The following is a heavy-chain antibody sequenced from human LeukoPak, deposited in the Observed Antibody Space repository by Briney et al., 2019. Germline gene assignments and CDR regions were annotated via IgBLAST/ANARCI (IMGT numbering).Heavy chain of an antibody. J-gene: IGHJ4*02. CDR1: GYTFTGYY. CDR3: ARAGGASDSSGWYVFDY. D-gene: IGHD6-19*01. CDR2: INPNSGGT. Sequence: ASVKVSCKASGYTFTGYYLHWVRQAPGQGLEWMGWINPNSGGTNYAQMFQGWVTMTRDTSISTAYMELSRLRSDDTAVYYCARAGGASDSSGWYVFDYWGQGTLVTVS. V-gene: IGHV1-2*04.